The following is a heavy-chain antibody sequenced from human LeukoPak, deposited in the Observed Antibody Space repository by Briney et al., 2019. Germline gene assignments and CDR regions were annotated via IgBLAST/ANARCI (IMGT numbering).Heavy chain of an antibody. CDR2: ISAYNGNT. J-gene: IGHJ4*02. CDR3: ARTGIAVAGTSHYFDY. V-gene: IGHV1-18*01. D-gene: IGHD6-19*01. Sequence: ASVKVSCKASGYTFTSYGISWVRQAPGQGREGMGWISAYNGNTNYAQKLQGRVTMTTDTSPSTAYMELRSLRSDDTAVYYCARTGIAVAGTSHYFDYWGQGTLVTVSS. CDR1: GYTFTSYG.